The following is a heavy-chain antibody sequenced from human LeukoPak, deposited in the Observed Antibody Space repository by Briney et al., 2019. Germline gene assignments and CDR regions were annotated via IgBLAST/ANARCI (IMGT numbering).Heavy chain of an antibody. CDR1: GFTFSSYT. V-gene: IGHV3-21*01. Sequence: GGSLRLSCAASGFTFSSYTMNWIRQAPGKGLEWVSSITSASNYIYYADSVKGRFTISRDNAKNSVSLQMNSLRAEDSAVYYCARDVGKVGDYWGQGILVTVSS. J-gene: IGHJ4*02. CDR2: ITSASNYI. D-gene: IGHD2-15*01. CDR3: ARDVGKVGDY.